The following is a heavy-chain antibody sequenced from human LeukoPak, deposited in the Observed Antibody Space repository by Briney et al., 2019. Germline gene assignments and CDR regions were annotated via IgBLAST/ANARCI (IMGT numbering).Heavy chain of an antibody. D-gene: IGHD3-22*01. CDR2: ISSSGSTI. CDR1: GFTFSDYY. Sequence: GGSLRLSCAASGFTFSDYYMSWIRQAPGKGLEWVSYISSSGSTIYYVDSVKGRFTISRDNAKNSLYLQMNSLRAEDTAVYYCARDADDSSGYYHDAFDIWGQGTMVTVSS. V-gene: IGHV3-11*01. J-gene: IGHJ3*02. CDR3: ARDADDSSGYYHDAFDI.